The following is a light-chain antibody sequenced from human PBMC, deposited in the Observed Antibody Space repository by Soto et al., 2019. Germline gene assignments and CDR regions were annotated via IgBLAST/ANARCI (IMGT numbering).Light chain of an antibody. Sequence: DIQMTQSPSTLSASVGDRVTITCRASQSISSRLAWYQQKPGTAPKLLIYEASSLQNGVPSRFSGSGSGTEFTLTISSLQPDDFATYYCQQYNNYWTFGQGTKVDIK. CDR1: QSISSR. V-gene: IGKV1-5*01. CDR3: QQYNNYWT. CDR2: EAS. J-gene: IGKJ1*01.